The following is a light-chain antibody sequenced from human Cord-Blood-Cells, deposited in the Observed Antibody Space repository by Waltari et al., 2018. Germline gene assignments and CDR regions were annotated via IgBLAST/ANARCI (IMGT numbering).Light chain of an antibody. V-gene: IGLV2-8*01. CDR2: DVS. CDR1: SSDVGGYNY. J-gene: IGLJ2*01. Sequence: QSALTQPPSASGSPGQSVTISCTGTSSDVGGYNYVSWYPQHPGKAPKPMIYDVSKRPSGVPDRFSGSKSGNTASLTVSGLQAEDEADYYCSSYAGSNYWVFGGGTKLTVL. CDR3: SSYAGSNYWV.